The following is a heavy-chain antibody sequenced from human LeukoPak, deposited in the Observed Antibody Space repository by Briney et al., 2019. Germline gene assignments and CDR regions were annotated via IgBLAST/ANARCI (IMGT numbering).Heavy chain of an antibody. Sequence: GGSLRLSCAASGFTFSSYSMNWVRQAPGKGLEWVSYISSSSSTIYYADSVKGRFTISRDNAKNSLYLQMNSLRAEDTAVYYCAANNEDRDYWGQGTLVTVSS. D-gene: IGHD4/OR15-4a*01. V-gene: IGHV3-48*04. CDR2: ISSSSSTI. J-gene: IGHJ4*02. CDR1: GFTFSSYS. CDR3: AANNEDRDY.